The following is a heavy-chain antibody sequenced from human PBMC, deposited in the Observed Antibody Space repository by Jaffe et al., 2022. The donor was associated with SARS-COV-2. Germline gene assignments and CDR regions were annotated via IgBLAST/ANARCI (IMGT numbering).Heavy chain of an antibody. CDR2: ISWNSGSI. V-gene: IGHV3-9*01. CDR1: GFTFDDYA. CDR3: AKDISSGDRGGFDY. J-gene: IGHJ4*02. Sequence: EVQLVESGGGLVQPGRSLRLSCAASGFTFDDYAMHWVRQAPGKGLEWVSGISWNSGSIGYADSVKGRFTISRDNAKNSLYLQMNSLRAEDTALYYCAKDISSGDRGGFDYWGQGTLVTVSS. D-gene: IGHD3-10*01.